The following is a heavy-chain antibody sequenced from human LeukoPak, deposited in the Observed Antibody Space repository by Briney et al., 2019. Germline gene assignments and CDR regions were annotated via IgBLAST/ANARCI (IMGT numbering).Heavy chain of an antibody. CDR2: IKQDGSEK. Sequence: GGSLRLSCAASGFIFSGYWMSWVRQAPGRGLEWVANIKQDGSEKYYEDSVKGRFTISRDNANNSLYLQMNSLRAEDTAVYYCARDGYCDTTSCRIGAYWGQGTLVTVSS. J-gene: IGHJ4*02. CDR1: GFIFSGYW. CDR3: ARDGYCDTTSCRIGAY. V-gene: IGHV3-7*01. D-gene: IGHD2-2*01.